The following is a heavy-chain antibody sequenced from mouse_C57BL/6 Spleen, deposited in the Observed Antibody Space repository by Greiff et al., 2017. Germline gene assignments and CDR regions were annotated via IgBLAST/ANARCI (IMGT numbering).Heavy chain of an antibody. J-gene: IGHJ2*01. D-gene: IGHD3-2*02. Sequence: EVQVVESGGGLVKPGGSLKLSCAASGFTFSSYTMSWVRQTPEKRLEWVATISGGGGNTYYPDSVKGRFTISRDNAKNTLYLQMSSLRSEDTALYYCARHGAQATLDYWGQGTTLTVSS. CDR1: GFTFSSYT. V-gene: IGHV5-9*01. CDR3: ARHGAQATLDY. CDR2: ISGGGGNT.